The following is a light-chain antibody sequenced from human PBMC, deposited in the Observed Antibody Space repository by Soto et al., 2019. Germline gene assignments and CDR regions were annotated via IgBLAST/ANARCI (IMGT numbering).Light chain of an antibody. CDR3: QHSSRPPIT. CDR2: AAS. J-gene: IGKJ5*01. V-gene: IGKV1-39*01. CDR1: QSISSY. Sequence: QMSLTRSAVRGSVADSVSITWRASQSISSYLNWYQQKPGTARKLLIYAASSLQSGVPSRFSGSGCGADSTLTISRLKPEDSATYSCQHSSRPPITFGQGTRLEIK.